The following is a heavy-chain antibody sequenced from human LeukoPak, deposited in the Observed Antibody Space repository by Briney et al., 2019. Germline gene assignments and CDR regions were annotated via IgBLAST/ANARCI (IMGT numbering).Heavy chain of an antibody. Sequence: SETLSLTCTVSGGSISSYYWSWIRQPPGKGLEWIGYIYYSGNTNYNPSLKSRVTISVDTSKNQFSLKLSSVTAADTAVYYCARDVVRGVIGGFDIWGQGTMVTVSS. J-gene: IGHJ3*02. CDR2: IYYSGNT. V-gene: IGHV4-59*01. D-gene: IGHD3-10*01. CDR3: ARDVVRGVIGGFDI. CDR1: GGSISSYY.